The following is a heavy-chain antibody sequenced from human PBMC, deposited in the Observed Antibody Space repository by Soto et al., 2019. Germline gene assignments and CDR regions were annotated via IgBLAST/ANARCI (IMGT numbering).Heavy chain of an antibody. Sequence: GSLRLSCAASGFTFSSYSMNWVRQAPGKGLEWVSSISSSSSYIYYADSVKGRFTISRDNAKNSLYLQMNSLRAEDTAVYYCARDPGYFSSRYPNRTYYYYMDVWGKRIKVTVSS. V-gene: IGHV3-21*01. CDR1: GFTFSSYS. CDR2: ISSSSSYI. D-gene: IGHD6-13*01. J-gene: IGHJ6*03. CDR3: ARDPGYFSSRYPNRTYYYYMDV.